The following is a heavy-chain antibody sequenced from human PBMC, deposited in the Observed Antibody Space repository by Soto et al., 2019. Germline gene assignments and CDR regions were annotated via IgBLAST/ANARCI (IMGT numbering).Heavy chain of an antibody. CDR3: ARDVTGQLDY. CDR2: IYHSGST. J-gene: IGHJ4*02. CDR1: GGSIRSYY. V-gene: IGHV4-59*01. D-gene: IGHD7-27*01. Sequence: SETLSLTCTVFGGSIRSYYWSWVRRPPGKGLEWIGYIYHSGSTYYNPSLKSRVTISVDRSKNQFSLKLSSVTAADTAVYYCARDVTGQLDYWGQGTLVTVSS.